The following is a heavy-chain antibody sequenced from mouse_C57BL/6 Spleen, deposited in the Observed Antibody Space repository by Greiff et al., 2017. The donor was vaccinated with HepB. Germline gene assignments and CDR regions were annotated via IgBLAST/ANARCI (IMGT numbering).Heavy chain of an antibody. D-gene: IGHD1-1*01. J-gene: IGHJ1*03. V-gene: IGHV1-59*01. Sequence: QVQLKQPGAELVRPGTSVKLSCKASGYTLTSYWMHWVKQRPGQGLEWIGVIDPSDSYTNYNQKFKGKATLTVDTSSSTAYMQLSSLTSEDSAVYYCARGLGTTVVATDWYFDVWGTGTTVTVSS. CDR2: IDPSDSYT. CDR1: GYTLTSYW. CDR3: ARGLGTTVVATDWYFDV.